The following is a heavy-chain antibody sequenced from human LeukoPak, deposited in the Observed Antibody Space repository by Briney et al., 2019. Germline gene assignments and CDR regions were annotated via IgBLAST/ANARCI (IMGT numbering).Heavy chain of an antibody. CDR2: IYYSGST. D-gene: IGHD5-18*01. CDR1: GGSLSSGDYY. Sequence: SETLSLTCTVSGGSLSSGDYYWGWIRQPPGKGLEWIGYIYYSGSTYYNPSLKSRVTISVDTSKNQFSLKLSSVTAADTAVYYCARSGYSYGKRPFPVDYWGQGTLVTVSS. J-gene: IGHJ4*02. V-gene: IGHV4-30-4*08. CDR3: ARSGYSYGKRPFPVDY.